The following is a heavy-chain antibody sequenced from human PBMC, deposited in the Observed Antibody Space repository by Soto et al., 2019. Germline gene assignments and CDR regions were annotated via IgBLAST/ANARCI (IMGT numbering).Heavy chain of an antibody. CDR3: AKPHAKWERPTESDY. CDR2: ISYDGSNI. Sequence: QVQLVESGGGVVQPGRSLRLSCAASGFTFSNYGMHWVRQAPGKGLEWVAVISYDGSNIYYADSVKGRFTISRDNSKNTLYLQMNSLRGEDTAVYYCAKPHAKWERPTESDYWGQGTLVTVSS. V-gene: IGHV3-30*18. CDR1: GFTFSNYG. D-gene: IGHD1-26*01. J-gene: IGHJ4*02.